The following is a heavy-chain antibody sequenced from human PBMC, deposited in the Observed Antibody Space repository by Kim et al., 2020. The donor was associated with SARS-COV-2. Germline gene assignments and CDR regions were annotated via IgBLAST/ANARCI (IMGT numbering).Heavy chain of an antibody. J-gene: IGHJ6*02. CDR3: ARDSTAVYFIPYQNDMDV. CDR2: IKRDGSET. V-gene: IGHV3-7*03. CDR1: GFTFSTYC. D-gene: IGHD5-18*01. Sequence: GGSLRLSCAASGFTFSTYCMSWVRQAPGKGLEWVANIKRDGSETNYADSVKGRFTISRDNANDSLYLQMNSLRAEDTAVYYCARDSTAVYFIPYQNDMDVWGQGTTVTVSS.